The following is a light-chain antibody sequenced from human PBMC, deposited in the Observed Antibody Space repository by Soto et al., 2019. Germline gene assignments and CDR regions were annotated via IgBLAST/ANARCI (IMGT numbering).Light chain of an antibody. V-gene: IGLV2-8*01. Sequence: TQPPSASGSPGPSVAISCTGTSSDVGGNNYVSWYQQHPGKAPKLMVYEVTKRPSGVPDRFSGSKSGNTASLTVSGLQAEDEADYYCSSYAGSNNVIFGGGTKVTVL. CDR2: EVT. CDR3: SSYAGSNNVI. J-gene: IGLJ2*01. CDR1: SSDVGGNNY.